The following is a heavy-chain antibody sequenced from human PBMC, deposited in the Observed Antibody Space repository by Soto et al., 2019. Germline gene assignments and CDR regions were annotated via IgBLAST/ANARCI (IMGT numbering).Heavy chain of an antibody. J-gene: IGHJ4*02. Sequence: PGRSLRLSCAASGFTFSKYATSWVRQAPGKGLEWVSAINAGGNSTKSADSVKGRFTISRDNSKNTVYLQMNNLRAEDTAIYYCGMQYDYWGQGTLVTVSS. CDR3: GMQYDY. CDR1: GFTFSKYA. V-gene: IGHV3-23*01. CDR2: INAGGNST.